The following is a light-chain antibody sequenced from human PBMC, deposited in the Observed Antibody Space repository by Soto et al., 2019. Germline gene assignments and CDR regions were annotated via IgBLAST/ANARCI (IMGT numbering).Light chain of an antibody. Sequence: QSALTQPASVSGSPGQSITISCTGTSSDVGGYNYVSWYQQHPGKAPKLMIYEVSNRPSGVSNRFSGSKSGNTASLTISGLQAEDEDDYYCSSYTSGSTPYVVFGGGTKVTVL. CDR2: EVS. CDR3: SSYTSGSTPYVV. V-gene: IGLV2-14*01. CDR1: SSDVGGYNY. J-gene: IGLJ2*01.